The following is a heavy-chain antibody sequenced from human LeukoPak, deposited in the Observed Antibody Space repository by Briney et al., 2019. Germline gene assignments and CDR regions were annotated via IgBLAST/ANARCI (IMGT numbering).Heavy chain of an antibody. CDR2: INPNSGGT. J-gene: IGHJ4*02. D-gene: IGHD3-22*01. CDR1: GYTFTGHY. CDR3: ARVEYHYDSSGYYDY. Sequence: ASVKVSCKASGYTFTGHYMNWVRQAPGQGRAWMGWINPNSGGTNYAQKFQGRVTMTRDTSISTAYMELSSLRSDDTAVYYCARVEYHYDSSGYYDYWGQGTLVTVSS. V-gene: IGHV1-2*02.